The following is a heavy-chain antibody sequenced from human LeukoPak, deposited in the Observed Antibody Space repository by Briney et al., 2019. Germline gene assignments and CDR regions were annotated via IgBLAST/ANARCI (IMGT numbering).Heavy chain of an antibody. CDR1: GYTFTSYG. CDR3: ARDHTYYYDSSGYYYGY. CDR2: ISAYNGNT. J-gene: IGHJ4*02. Sequence: ASVKVSCKASGYTFTSYGISWVRQAPGQGLEWMGWISAYNGNTNYAQELQGRVTMTTDTSTSTAYMELRSLRSDDTAVYYCARDHTYYYDSSGYYYGYWGQGTLVTVSS. V-gene: IGHV1-18*01. D-gene: IGHD3-22*01.